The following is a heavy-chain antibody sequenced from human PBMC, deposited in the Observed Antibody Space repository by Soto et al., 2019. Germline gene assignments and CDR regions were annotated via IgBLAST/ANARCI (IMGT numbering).Heavy chain of an antibody. D-gene: IGHD1-26*01. CDR1: GFTFNSYG. V-gene: IGHV3-30*03. CDR2: ISYDSTKT. J-gene: IGHJ6*02. Sequence: QVQLVESGGGVVQPGRSLRLSCAASGFTFNSYGMHWVRQGTGNGLEWVAFISYDSTKTYYADSVKGRFTISIDNSNSALYVQMNSLTGEDTAVYYCARTRSAWSDFHYYSLDVWGQGTTVTVSS. CDR3: ARTRSAWSDFHYYSLDV.